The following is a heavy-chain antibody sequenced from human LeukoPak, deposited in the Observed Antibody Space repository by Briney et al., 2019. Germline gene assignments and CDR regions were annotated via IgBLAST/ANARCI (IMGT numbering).Heavy chain of an antibody. D-gene: IGHD3-16*01. Sequence: GSLGLSCAASGFTFGTSAMSWVRQTPEKGLEWVSTITSGDGSPYYADSVKGRFTISRDNSNNMLYLQMNSLRAEDTAVYYCTKRGAYYVDYWGRGIPVTVSS. V-gene: IGHV3-23*01. CDR1: GFTFGTSA. CDR3: TKRGAYYVDY. CDR2: ITSGDGSP. J-gene: IGHJ4*02.